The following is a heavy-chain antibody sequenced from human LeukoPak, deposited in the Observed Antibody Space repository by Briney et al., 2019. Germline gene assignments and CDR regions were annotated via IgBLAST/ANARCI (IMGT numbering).Heavy chain of an antibody. V-gene: IGHV3-66*01. CDR1: GFTVSSNY. J-gene: IGHJ4*02. D-gene: IGHD3-16*01. Sequence: GGSLRLSCAASGFTVSSNYMSWVRQAPGKGLEWVSVIYSGGSTYYADSVKGRFTISRDNSKNTLYLQMNSLRAEDTAVYYCARDPMVYYDYVWGSYRTTADYWGQGTLVTVSS. CDR3: ARDPMVYYDYVWGSYRTTADY. CDR2: IYSGGST.